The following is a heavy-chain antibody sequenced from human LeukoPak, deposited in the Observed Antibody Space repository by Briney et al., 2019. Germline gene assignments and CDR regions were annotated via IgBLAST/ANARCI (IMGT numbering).Heavy chain of an antibody. Sequence: GGSLRLSCAASGFTFSSYAMHWVRQAPGKGLEWVAVISYDGSNKYYADSVKGRFTISRDNSKNTLYLQMNSLRAEDTAVYYCARAPLSANAFDIWGQGTMVTVSS. CDR1: GFTFSSYA. V-gene: IGHV3-30-3*01. CDR2: ISYDGSNK. J-gene: IGHJ3*02. CDR3: ARAPLSANAFDI.